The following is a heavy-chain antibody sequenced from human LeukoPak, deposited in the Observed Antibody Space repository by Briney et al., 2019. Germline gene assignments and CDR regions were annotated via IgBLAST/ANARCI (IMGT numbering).Heavy chain of an antibody. V-gene: IGHV1-69*05. CDR3: ASSYDYVWGRDY. Sequence: ASVKVSCKASGGTFSSYAISWVRQAPGQGLEWMGRIIPIFGTANYAQKFQGRVTITTDESTSTAYMELSSLRSEDMVVYYCASSYDYVWGRDYWGQGTLVTVSS. CDR1: GGTFSSYA. D-gene: IGHD3-16*01. CDR2: IIPIFGTA. J-gene: IGHJ4*02.